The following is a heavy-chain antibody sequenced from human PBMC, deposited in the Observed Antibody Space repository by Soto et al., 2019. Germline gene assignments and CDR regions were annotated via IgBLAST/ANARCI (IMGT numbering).Heavy chain of an antibody. CDR3: ARARGARYFDY. Sequence: SETLSLTCPSSGASITSGVYSGGWIRQPPGKGLEWIGYIYYSGSTYYNPSLKGRVTISVDTSKNQFSLKLSSVTAADTAVYYCARARGARYFDYWGQGTLVTVSS. V-gene: IGHV4-30-4*01. CDR2: IYYSGST. J-gene: IGHJ4*02. D-gene: IGHD2-15*01. CDR1: GASITSGVYS.